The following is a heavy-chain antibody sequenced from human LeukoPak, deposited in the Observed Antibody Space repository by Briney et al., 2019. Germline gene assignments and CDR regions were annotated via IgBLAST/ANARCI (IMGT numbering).Heavy chain of an antibody. CDR2: IWYDGSNK. CDR3: ARASYSGGCYHFDY. Sequence: GGSLRLSCAASGFTFSSYGMHWVRQAPGKGLEWVAVIWYDGSNKYYADSVKGRFTISRDNSKNTLYLQMNSLRAEDTAVYYCARASYSGGCYHFDYWGQGTLVTVSS. V-gene: IGHV3-33*01. D-gene: IGHD6-19*01. J-gene: IGHJ4*02. CDR1: GFTFSSYG.